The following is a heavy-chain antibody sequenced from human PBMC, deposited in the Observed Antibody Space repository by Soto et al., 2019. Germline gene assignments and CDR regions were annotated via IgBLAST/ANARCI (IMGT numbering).Heavy chain of an antibody. CDR1: GFTFSSYS. D-gene: IGHD6-13*01. CDR3: ARQYSSSWQKINYYYYYGMDV. J-gene: IGHJ6*02. CDR2: ISSSSSYI. Sequence: EVQLVESGGGLVKPGGSLRLSCAASGFTFSSYSMNWVRQAPGKGLEWVSSISSSSSYIYYADSVKGRFTISRDNAKNSLYLQMNSLRAEDTAVYYCARQYSSSWQKINYYYYYGMDVWGQGTTVTVSS. V-gene: IGHV3-21*01.